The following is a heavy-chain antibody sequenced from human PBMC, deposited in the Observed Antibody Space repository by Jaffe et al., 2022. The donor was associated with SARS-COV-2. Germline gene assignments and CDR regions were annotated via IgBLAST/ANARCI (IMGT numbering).Heavy chain of an antibody. CDR3: ARATPISPIIVGATLPDY. CDR2: ISYDGSNK. V-gene: IGHV3-30*04. CDR1: GFTFSSYA. Sequence: QVQLVESGGGVVQPGRSLRLSCAASGFTFSSYAMHWVRQAPGKGLEWVAVISYDGSNKYYADSVKGRFTISRDNSKNTLYLQMNSLRAEDTAVYYCARATPISPIIVGATLPDYWGQGTLVTVSS. D-gene: IGHD1-26*01. J-gene: IGHJ4*02.